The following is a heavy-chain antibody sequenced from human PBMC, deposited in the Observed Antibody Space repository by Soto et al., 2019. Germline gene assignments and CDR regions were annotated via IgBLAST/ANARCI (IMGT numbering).Heavy chain of an antibody. J-gene: IGHJ6*02. CDR2: IIPIFATA. Sequence: QVQLVQSGAEVKKPGSSVKVSCKTSGGTFSSYDINWVRQAPGQGFEWMGGIIPIFATANYAQDFQGRVTITADESTSTAYMELRSLRSEDTAVYYCTTYHYGMDVWGQGTTITVS. CDR3: TTYHYGMDV. CDR1: GGTFSSYD. V-gene: IGHV1-69*01.